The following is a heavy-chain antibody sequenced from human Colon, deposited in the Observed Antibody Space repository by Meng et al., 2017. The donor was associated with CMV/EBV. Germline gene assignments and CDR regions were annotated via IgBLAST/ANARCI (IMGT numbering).Heavy chain of an antibody. J-gene: IGHJ4*02. Sequence: QVQLQQLGIGLLKPSEALALTCDFDGWSLNGYYWTWLRQSPERGLEWIGDTNHVGSTNYNPSLKGRVTISVDTTKDRFSLTLASVTAADSGVYYCARLGGFGYWGQGTLVTVSS. CDR1: GWSLNGYY. CDR3: ARLGGFGY. V-gene: IGHV4-34*01. CDR2: TNHVGST. D-gene: IGHD3-10*01.